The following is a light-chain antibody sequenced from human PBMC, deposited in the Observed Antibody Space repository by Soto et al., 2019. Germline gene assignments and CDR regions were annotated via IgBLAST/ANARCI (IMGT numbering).Light chain of an antibody. CDR3: QQYNSDSRRWT. CDR2: DAS. CDR1: QSISSW. Sequence: DIQMTQSPSTLSASVGDRVTITCRASQSISSWLAWYQQKPGKAPKLLIYDASSLESGVPSRFRGSGSGTEFPLSISSLQPDDFATYYCQQYNSDSRRWTFGQGTKVEIK. J-gene: IGKJ1*01. V-gene: IGKV1-5*01.